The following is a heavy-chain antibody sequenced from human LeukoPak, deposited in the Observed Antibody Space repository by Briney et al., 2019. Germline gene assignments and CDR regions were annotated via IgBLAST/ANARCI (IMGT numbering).Heavy chain of an antibody. Sequence: GASVKVSCKASGYTFTGYYMHWVRQAPGQGLEWMGYIYPNSGATKYAQKSQGRVTMTRDTSISTAYMELSGLRSDDTAVYYCGTLLSNGPFDYWGQGSLVTVSS. CDR1: GYTFTGYY. CDR3: GTLLSNGPFDY. V-gene: IGHV1-2*02. CDR2: IYPNSGAT. J-gene: IGHJ4*02.